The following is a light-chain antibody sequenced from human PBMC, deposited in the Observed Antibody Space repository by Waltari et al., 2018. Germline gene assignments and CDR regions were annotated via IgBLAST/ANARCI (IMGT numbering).Light chain of an antibody. Sequence: QSALTQPPSASGSPGPSVTISCPGPSRDRNFNSASWYQQHPRKAPTIIIYGVTKRPPGVPDRFSGSKSGNTASLTVSGLQVEDEAHYYCSLSGGINNFVVFGGGTKLTVL. J-gene: IGLJ2*01. CDR1: SRDRNFNS. CDR2: GVT. CDR3: SLSGGINNFVV. V-gene: IGLV2-8*01.